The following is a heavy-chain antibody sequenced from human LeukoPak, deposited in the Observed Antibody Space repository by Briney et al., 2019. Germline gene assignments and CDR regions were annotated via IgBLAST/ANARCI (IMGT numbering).Heavy chain of an antibody. CDR1: GYTFTNYG. CDR2: INAYNGDT. D-gene: IGHD2-2*01. CDR3: ARWGLVAPGTYYYYYMDV. Sequence: ALVKVSCKASGYTFTNYGVSWVRQAPGQGLEWMGWINAYNGDTHYAQNLQGRLTMTTDTSTSMAFMELRSLRPDDTAVYFCARWGLVAPGTYYYYYMDVWGRGTTVTVSS. V-gene: IGHV1-18*01. J-gene: IGHJ6*03.